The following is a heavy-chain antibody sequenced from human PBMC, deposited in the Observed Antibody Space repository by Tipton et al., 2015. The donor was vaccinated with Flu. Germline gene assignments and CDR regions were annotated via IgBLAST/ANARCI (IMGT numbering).Heavy chain of an antibody. CDR3: ARDLAVWRY. Sequence: SLRLSCVVSGFTVSSNYMTWVRQAPGKGLEWVSVIYSGGSTNYADSVKGRFTISRDNAKNSLYLHMNTLRVEDTAVYYCARDLAVWRYWGQGSLVVVSS. CDR2: IYSGGST. V-gene: IGHV3-53*01. D-gene: IGHD3-16*01. J-gene: IGHJ4*02. CDR1: GFTVSSNY.